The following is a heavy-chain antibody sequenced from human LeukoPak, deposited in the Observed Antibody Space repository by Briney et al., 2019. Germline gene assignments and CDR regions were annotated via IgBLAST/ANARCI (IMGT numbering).Heavy chain of an antibody. CDR2: ISYDGSNK. V-gene: IGHV3-30-3*01. J-gene: IGHJ4*02. CDR1: GFTFSSYA. CDR3: ALPGYDSSGYYYFDY. D-gene: IGHD3-22*01. Sequence: GRSLRLSCAASGFTFSSYAMHWVRQAPGKGLEWVAVISYDGSNKYYADSVKGRFTISRDNSKNTLCLQMNSLRAEDTAAYYCALPGYDSSGYYYFDYWGQGTLVTVSS.